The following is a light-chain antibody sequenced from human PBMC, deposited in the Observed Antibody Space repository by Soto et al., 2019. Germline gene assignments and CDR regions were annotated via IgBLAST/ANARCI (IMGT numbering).Light chain of an antibody. J-gene: IGKJ1*01. Sequence: VLTESPGTLSLSPGERGTLSCRASESVRSNLAWYQQKPGRAPRLLIDGASTRATGTPARFSGSGSGSEFLLTSSCVQSEDVEVYYCQQKNKWPRGTFGHGTKVDIK. CDR3: QQKNKWPRGT. CDR1: ESVRSN. CDR2: GAS. V-gene: IGKV3D-15*01.